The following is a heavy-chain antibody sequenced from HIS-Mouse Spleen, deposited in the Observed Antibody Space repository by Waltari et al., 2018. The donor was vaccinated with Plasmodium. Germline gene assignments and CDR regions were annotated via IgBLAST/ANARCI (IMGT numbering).Heavy chain of an antibody. V-gene: IGHV4-34*01. D-gene: IGHD3-10*01. CDR1: GGSFSGYY. CDR3: ARGRVLGTSSGYFDL. CDR2: INRSGST. J-gene: IGHJ2*01. Sequence: QVQLQQWGAGLLKLSETLSLTCAVYGGSFSGYYWRWIRHPPGKGPEWMGEINRSGSTNDNPSRKSRVTISVDTSKNQFSRKLSSVTAADTAVYYCARGRVLGTSSGYFDLWGRGTLVTVSS.